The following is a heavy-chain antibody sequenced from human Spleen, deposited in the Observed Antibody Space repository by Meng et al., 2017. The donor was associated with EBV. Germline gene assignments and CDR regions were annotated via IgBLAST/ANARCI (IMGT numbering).Heavy chain of an antibody. J-gene: IGHJ5*02. CDR1: GFTFSNYA. V-gene: IGHV3-23*01. CDR3: ARDLSGRFDP. D-gene: IGHD1-26*01. CDR2: ISGIGIPT. Sequence: EVQLXXXXXGLVXPXXXLRLSCAASGFTFSNYAMSWVRQAPGKGLEWVSGISGIGIPTYYADSVKGRFTISRDNSKKTLYLQMNSLRAEDTAVYYCARDLSGRFDPWGQGTLVTVSS.